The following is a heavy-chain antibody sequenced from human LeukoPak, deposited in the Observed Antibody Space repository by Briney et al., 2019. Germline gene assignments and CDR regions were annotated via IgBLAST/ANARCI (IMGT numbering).Heavy chain of an antibody. Sequence: GGSLRLSCAASGFTFSSDWMSWVRQAPGKGLEWVANIKEDGSETYYVDSVKGRFTISRDNAKNSVYLQMNSLRVGDTAVYYCAKNRDYWGYRYYYYYMDVWGKGTTVTVSS. J-gene: IGHJ6*03. V-gene: IGHV3-7*01. CDR1: GFTFSSDW. CDR2: IKEDGSET. D-gene: IGHD7-27*01. CDR3: AKNRDYWGYRYYYYYMDV.